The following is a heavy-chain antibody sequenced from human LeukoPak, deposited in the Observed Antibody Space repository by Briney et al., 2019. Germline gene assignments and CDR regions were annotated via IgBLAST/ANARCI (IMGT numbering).Heavy chain of an antibody. CDR3: ARERLGTFDY. V-gene: IGHV4-61*02. J-gene: IGHJ4*02. Sequence: SETLSHTCTVSGGSISSGSYYWSWIRQPAGKGLEWIGRIYTSGSTNYNPSLKSRVTISVDTSKNQFSLKLSSVTAADAAVYYCARERLGTFDYWGQGTLVTVSS. CDR1: GGSISSGSYY. D-gene: IGHD1-1*01. CDR2: IYTSGST.